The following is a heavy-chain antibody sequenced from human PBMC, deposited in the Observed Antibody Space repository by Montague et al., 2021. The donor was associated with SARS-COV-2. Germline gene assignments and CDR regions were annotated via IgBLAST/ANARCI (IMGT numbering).Heavy chain of an antibody. J-gene: IGHJ4*02. D-gene: IGHD3-22*01. CDR3: AKGGERITMIVVVITLADFDF. CDR1: GFTFSSYA. Sequence: SLRLSCAASGFTFSSYAMSWVRQAPGKELEWVSGISDSGGSTYYADSVKGRFTISRDNSKNTLYLQMNSLRAEDTAVYYCAKGGERITMIVVVITLADFDFWGQGTLVTVSS. V-gene: IGHV3-23*01. CDR2: ISDSGGST.